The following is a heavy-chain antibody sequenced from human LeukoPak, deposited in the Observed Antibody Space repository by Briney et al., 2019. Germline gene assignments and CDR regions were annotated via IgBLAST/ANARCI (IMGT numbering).Heavy chain of an antibody. CDR3: AKEHWEYCSSTSCPNWFDS. J-gene: IGHJ5*01. D-gene: IGHD2-2*01. CDR2: ISASGGTT. V-gene: IGHV3-23*01. Sequence: GGSLPLFYCASGLHYKNLPMRYLGQAPGKGLEWVSAISASGGTTYYAASEKGRFTSSSDNSENPLFLQMNSLRAEDPAVYYCAKEHWEYCSSTSCPNWFDSWGQGTLVTVSS. CDR1: GLHYKNLP.